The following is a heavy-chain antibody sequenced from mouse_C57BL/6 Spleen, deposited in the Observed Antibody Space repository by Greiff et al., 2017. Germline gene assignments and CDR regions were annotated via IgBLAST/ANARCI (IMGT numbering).Heavy chain of an antibody. CDR2: IWSGGST. CDR3: ARNSDSSGYVYYYAMDY. J-gene: IGHJ4*01. V-gene: IGHV2-2*01. CDR1: GFSLTSYG. Sequence: QVQLQQSGPGLVQPSQSLSITCTVSGFSLTSYGVHWVRQSPGKGLEWLGVIWSGGSTDYNAAFISRLSISKDNSKSQVFFKMNSLQADDTAIYYCARNSDSSGYVYYYAMDYWGQGTSVTVSS. D-gene: IGHD3-2*02.